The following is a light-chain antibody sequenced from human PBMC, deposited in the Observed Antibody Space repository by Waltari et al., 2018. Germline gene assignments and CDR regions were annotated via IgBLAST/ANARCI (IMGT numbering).Light chain of an antibody. CDR3: QQYGSSVMYT. Sequence: EVVLTQSPGTLSLSPGERDTLSCRASQVLSRIRLAWYHQKVGQAPRLLIYAASYRATGIPDRFSGGGSGTDFSLIITRVEPEDVALYYCQQYGSSVMYTFGQGTKLEI. J-gene: IGKJ2*01. V-gene: IGKV3-20*01. CDR1: QVLSRIR. CDR2: AAS.